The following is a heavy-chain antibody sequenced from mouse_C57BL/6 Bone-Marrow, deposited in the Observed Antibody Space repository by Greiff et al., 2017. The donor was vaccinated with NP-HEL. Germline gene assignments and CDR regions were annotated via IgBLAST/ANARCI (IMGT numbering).Heavy chain of an antibody. V-gene: IGHV1-4*01. D-gene: IGHD1-1*01. CDR3: ARRVYYYGSSHYYAMDY. J-gene: IGHJ4*01. CDR2: INPSSGYP. Sequence: QVQLQQSGAELARPGASVKMSCKASGYTFTSYTMHWVKQRPGQGLEWIGYINPSSGYPKYNQKFKDKATLTADKSSSTAYSQLSSLTSEDSAVYYCARRVYYYGSSHYYAMDYWGQGTSVTVSS. CDR1: GYTFTSYT.